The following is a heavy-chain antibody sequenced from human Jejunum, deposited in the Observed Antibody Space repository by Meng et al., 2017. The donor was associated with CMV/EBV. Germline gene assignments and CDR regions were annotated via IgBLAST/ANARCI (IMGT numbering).Heavy chain of an antibody. Sequence: ESGPRLVKPPPPPGPRCVVCGSPSNSGDSYWNKTRSPAGRGLGWIGRNVTLGSTYCNASLKRREARALDTSMRQCSQQLSSVGARDTCVYFGARVPLRFGADYYEYWGQGTLVTVSS. D-gene: IGHD4/OR15-4a*01. CDR1: GSPSNSGDSY. J-gene: IGHJ4*02. V-gene: IGHV4-61*02. CDR2: NVTLGST. CDR3: ARVPLRFGADYYEY.